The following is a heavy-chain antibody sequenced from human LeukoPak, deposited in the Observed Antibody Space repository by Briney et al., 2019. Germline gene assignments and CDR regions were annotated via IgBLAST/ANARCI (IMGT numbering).Heavy chain of an antibody. J-gene: IGHJ4*02. D-gene: IGHD5-18*01. V-gene: IGHV4-59*01. CDR3: ARESLRRGYSYGYRGFDY. CDR1: DGSIRSYY. Sequence: SSETLSLTCTVSDGSIRSYYWSWIRQPPGKGLEWIGYIYYSGSTNYNPSLKSRVTISVDTSKNQFSLKLSSVTAADTAVYYCARESLRRGYSYGYRGFDYWGQGTLVTVSS. CDR2: IYYSGST.